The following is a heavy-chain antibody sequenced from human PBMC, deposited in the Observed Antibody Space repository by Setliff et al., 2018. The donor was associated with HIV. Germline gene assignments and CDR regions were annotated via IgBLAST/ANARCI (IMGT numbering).Heavy chain of an antibody. J-gene: IGHJ5*02. CDR1: GGSISPYY. D-gene: IGHD3-22*01. CDR3: ASRVYYYDENRILREEGFVP. CDR2: ISDRGTT. V-gene: IGHV4-59*08. Sequence: SETLSLTCTVSGGSISPYYWSWIRQPPGKGLEWIAWISDRGTTNYNPSLKSRVTLSVDTSKNRFSLSLSSVTAADTAVYYCASRVYYYDENRILREEGFVPWGQGTLVTVSS.